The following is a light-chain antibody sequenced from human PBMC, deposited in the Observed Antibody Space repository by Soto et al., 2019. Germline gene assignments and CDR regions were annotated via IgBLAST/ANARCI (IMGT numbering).Light chain of an antibody. CDR2: GAS. Sequence: EIVLTQSPGSLSLSPGERATLSCRANQSVNSSYLAWYQQKPGQAPRLLIYGASSRATGIPDRFSGSGSGTDFTLTISRLAPEDFAVYYCQQYGGSPPYTFGQGTKLEIK. V-gene: IGKV3-20*01. J-gene: IGKJ2*01. CDR1: QSVNSSY. CDR3: QQYGGSPPYT.